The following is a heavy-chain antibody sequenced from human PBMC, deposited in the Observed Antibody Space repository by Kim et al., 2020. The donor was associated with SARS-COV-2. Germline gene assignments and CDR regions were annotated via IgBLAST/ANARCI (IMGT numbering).Heavy chain of an antibody. D-gene: IGHD3-10*01. V-gene: IGHV3-23*01. J-gene: IGHJ6*01. Sequence: GGSLRLSCAASGFTFSSYAMSWVRQAPGKGLEWVSSISGSGGNTYYADSVKGRFTISRDNSKNTLYLQINSLRVEDTAVYYCVRDHQGSYYGADSNDV. CDR3: VRDHQGSYYGADSNDV. CDR2: ISGSGGNT. CDR1: GFTFSSYA.